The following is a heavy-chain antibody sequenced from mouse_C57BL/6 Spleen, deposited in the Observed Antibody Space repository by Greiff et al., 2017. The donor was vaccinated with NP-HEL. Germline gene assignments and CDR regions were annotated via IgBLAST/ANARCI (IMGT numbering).Heavy chain of an antibody. J-gene: IGHJ4*01. CDR2: ISRGSGTT. CDR1: GFTFSDYG. V-gene: IGHV5-17*01. Sequence: EVHLVESGGGLVKPGASLKLSCAASGFTFSDYGMHWVRQAPEKGLEWVGYISRGSGTTYYAHTVTGRFTISGDNSKNTLFLQMTSLTSEDTAMYDCARGYYDYDDAMDCWGQGTSVTVSS. D-gene: IGHD2-4*01. CDR3: ARGYYDYDDAMDC.